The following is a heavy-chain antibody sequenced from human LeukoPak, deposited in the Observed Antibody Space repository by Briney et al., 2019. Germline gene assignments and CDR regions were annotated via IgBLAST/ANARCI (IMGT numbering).Heavy chain of an antibody. CDR3: SRENGAFSPFGY. J-gene: IGHJ4*02. D-gene: IGHD2-8*01. Sequence: PSETLSLTCGVSGVSISNTNWWSWVRQPPGQGLEWIGEISLTGLTHYNPSLESRVTVSLVKSKNQLSLNLTSVTAADTAVYYCSRENGAFSPFGYWGQGILVTVLS. CDR2: ISLTGLT. V-gene: IGHV4-4*02. CDR1: GVSISNTNW.